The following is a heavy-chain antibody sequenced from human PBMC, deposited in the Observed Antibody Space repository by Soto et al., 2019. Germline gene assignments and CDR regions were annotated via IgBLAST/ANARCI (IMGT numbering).Heavy chain of an antibody. CDR1: GGSLGSSSYY. CDR3: ASIAAPGTTHFDF. V-gene: IGHV4-39*01. CDR2: IYYSGNT. D-gene: IGHD6-13*01. Sequence: LSLTCTVSGGSLGSSSYYWGWIRQSPGKGLEWIGSIYYSGNTFYNPSLKSRVTISVDTSKNQFYLHLSSVTAADTAIFYCASIAAPGTTHFDFWGQGTLVTVSS. J-gene: IGHJ4*02.